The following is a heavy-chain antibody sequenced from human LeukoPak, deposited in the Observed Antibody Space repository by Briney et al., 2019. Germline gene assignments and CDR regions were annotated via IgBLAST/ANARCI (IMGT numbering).Heavy chain of an antibody. V-gene: IGHV4-39*01. J-gene: IGHJ4*02. D-gene: IGHD3-3*01. CDR3: ARVITIFGVVILMYFDY. CDR2: IFYSGST. Sequence: SETLSLTCTVSGGSISSSNSYWGWIRQPPGKGLEWVGSIFYSGSTFYNPSLKSRVTISVDTSKNQFSLRLSSVTAADTAVYYCARVITIFGVVILMYFDYWGQGTLVTVSS. CDR1: GGSISSSNSY.